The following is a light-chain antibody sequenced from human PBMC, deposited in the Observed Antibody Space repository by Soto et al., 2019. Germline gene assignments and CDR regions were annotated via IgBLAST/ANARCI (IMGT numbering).Light chain of an antibody. V-gene: IGKV3-20*01. CDR1: QSISQS. Sequence: EVVLTQSPGTLSLSPGERATLSRRASQSISQSLAWYQQRPGQSPRLLIYDASRRATGIPDRFTGSGFGTDFTLTISRLAPEDLAVYYCQQYGGSPRTFGQGTKVDI. CDR3: QQYGGSPRT. J-gene: IGKJ1*01. CDR2: DAS.